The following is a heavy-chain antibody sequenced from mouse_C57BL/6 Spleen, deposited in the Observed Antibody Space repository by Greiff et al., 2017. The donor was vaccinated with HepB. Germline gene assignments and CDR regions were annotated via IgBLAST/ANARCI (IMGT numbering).Heavy chain of an antibody. Sequence: EVQRVESGGGLVKPGGSLKLSCAASGFTFSSYAMSWVRQTPEKRLEWVATISDGGSYTYYPDNVKGRFTISRDNAKNNLYLQMSHLKSEDTAMYYCARDGFVGPFDYWGQGTTLTVSS. V-gene: IGHV5-4*01. CDR3: ARDGFVGPFDY. CDR1: GFTFSSYA. CDR2: ISDGGSYT. J-gene: IGHJ2*01.